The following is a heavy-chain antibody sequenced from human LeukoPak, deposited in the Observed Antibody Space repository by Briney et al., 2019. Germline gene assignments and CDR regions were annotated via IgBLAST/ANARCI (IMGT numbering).Heavy chain of an antibody. CDR3: AKDIVAGDYYYYYMDV. CDR1: GFTFDDYA. D-gene: IGHD6-19*01. Sequence: SLRLSCAASGFTFDDYAMHWVRQAPGKGLEWVSGISWNSGSIGYADSVKGRFTISRDNAKNSLYLQMNSLRAEDTALYYCAKDIVAGDYYYYYMDVWGKGTTVTVSS. J-gene: IGHJ6*03. CDR2: ISWNSGSI. V-gene: IGHV3-9*01.